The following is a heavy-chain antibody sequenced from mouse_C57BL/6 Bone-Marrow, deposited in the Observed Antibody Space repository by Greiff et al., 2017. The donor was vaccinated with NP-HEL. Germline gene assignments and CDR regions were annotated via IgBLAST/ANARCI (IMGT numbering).Heavy chain of an antibody. CDR2: IDPSDRYT. D-gene: IGHD2-5*01. Sequence: QVQLQQPGAELVKPGASVKLSCKASGYTFTSYWMQWVKQRPGQGLEWIGEIDPSDRYTNYNQKFKGKATLTVDTSSSTAYMQLSSLTSEDSAVYYCARWGYYSNYLYYFDYWGQGTTLTVSS. CDR3: ARWGYYSNYLYYFDY. CDR1: GYTFTSYW. V-gene: IGHV1-50*01. J-gene: IGHJ2*01.